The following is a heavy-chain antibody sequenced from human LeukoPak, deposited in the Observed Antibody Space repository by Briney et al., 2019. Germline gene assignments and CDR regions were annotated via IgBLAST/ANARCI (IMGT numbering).Heavy chain of an antibody. Sequence: GGSLRLSCAASGLTFSDAWMSWVRQAPGKGLEWVGRIKSKSAGETTDYAAPVKGRFTISRDDSKDTLSLQMNSLKSEDTAVYYCTAHGSFDFWGQGALVTVSS. V-gene: IGHV3-15*01. CDR1: GLTFSDAW. CDR3: TAHGSFDF. CDR2: IKSKSAGETT. J-gene: IGHJ4*02.